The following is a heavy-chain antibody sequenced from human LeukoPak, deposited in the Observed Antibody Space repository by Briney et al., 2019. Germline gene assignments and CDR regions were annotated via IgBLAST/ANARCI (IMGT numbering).Heavy chain of an antibody. CDR2: ISYDGGNK. D-gene: IGHD1-26*01. J-gene: IGHJ2*01. CDR3: ARDQWSGSYYGLNPFDL. CDR1: GFTFSSYA. V-gene: IGHV3-30-3*01. Sequence: GRSLRLSCAASGFTFSSYAMHWVRQAPGKGLEWVAAISYDGGNKYYADSVKGRFTISRDNSKNTLYLQMNSLRAEDTAVYYCARDQWSGSYYGLNPFDLWGRGTLVTVSS.